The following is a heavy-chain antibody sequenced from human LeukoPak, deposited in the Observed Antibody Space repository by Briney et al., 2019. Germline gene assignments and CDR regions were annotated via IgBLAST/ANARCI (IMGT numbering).Heavy chain of an antibody. CDR2: INSDGSST. CDR1: GFTFSSYW. D-gene: IGHD3-10*01. J-gene: IGHJ4*02. Sequence: GGSLRLSCAASGFTFSSYWMHWVRQAPGKGLVWVSRINSDGSSTSYADSVKGRFTISRDNAKNTLYLQMNSLRAEDTAVYYCARGDYYGSGIFDYWGQGTLVTVSS. CDR3: ARGDYYGSGIFDY. V-gene: IGHV3-74*01.